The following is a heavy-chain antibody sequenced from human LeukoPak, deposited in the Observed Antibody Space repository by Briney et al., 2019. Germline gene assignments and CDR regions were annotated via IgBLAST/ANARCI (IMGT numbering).Heavy chain of an antibody. CDR1: GFTFSDYY. J-gene: IGHJ3*02. Sequence: GGSLRLSCAASGFTFSDYYMSWIRQAPGKGLEWVSYISSSGSTIYYADSVKGRFTISRDNAKNSLYLQMNSLRAEDTAVYYCVRIQLWGPGDAFDIWGQGTMVTVSS. CDR3: VRIQLWGPGDAFDI. D-gene: IGHD5-18*01. CDR2: ISSSGSTI. V-gene: IGHV3-11*01.